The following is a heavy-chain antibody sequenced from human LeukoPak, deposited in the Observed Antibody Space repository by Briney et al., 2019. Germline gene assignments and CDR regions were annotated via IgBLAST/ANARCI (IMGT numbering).Heavy chain of an antibody. CDR1: GFTFSSYD. CDR2: ISYDGSNK. CDR3: AKGLYYYDSSGYPPDY. D-gene: IGHD3-22*01. V-gene: IGHV3-30*18. J-gene: IGHJ4*02. Sequence: GGCLRLSCAASGFTFSSYDMHWVRQAPGKGREGGAVISYDGSNKYYADSVKGRFTISRDNSKNTLHLQMNSLRAEDTAVYYCAKGLYYYDSSGYPPDYWGQGTLVTVSS.